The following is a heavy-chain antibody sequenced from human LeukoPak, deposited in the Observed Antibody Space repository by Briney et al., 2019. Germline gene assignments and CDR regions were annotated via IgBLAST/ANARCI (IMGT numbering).Heavy chain of an antibody. V-gene: IGHV1-18*01. D-gene: IGHD3-22*01. CDR3: ARDYNDSSGYHH. Sequence: ASVKVSCKASGYTFTSYGMSWVGQAPGQEGEGMGWISAYNGNTNYAQQLHGRVTMTPDTSTSTAYMQLRSLRSDDTAVYYCARDYNDSSGYHHWGQGTLVTVSS. J-gene: IGHJ5*02. CDR2: ISAYNGNT. CDR1: GYTFTSYG.